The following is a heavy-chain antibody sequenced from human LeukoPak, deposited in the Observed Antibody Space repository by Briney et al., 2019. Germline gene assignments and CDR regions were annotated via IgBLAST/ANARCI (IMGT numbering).Heavy chain of an antibody. CDR2: IYTTGSP. CDR1: GGSINSDTYY. CDR3: TRDRGITTARGVPSWFDP. Sequence: SETLSLTCTVSGGSINSDTYYSTWIRQPAGQGLEWIGRIYTTGSPSYNPSLKSRVTISIDTSKNQFSLKLNSVSAADTAVYYCTRDRGITTARGVPSWFDPWGQGTLVTVSS. J-gene: IGHJ5*02. V-gene: IGHV4-61*02. D-gene: IGHD3-10*01.